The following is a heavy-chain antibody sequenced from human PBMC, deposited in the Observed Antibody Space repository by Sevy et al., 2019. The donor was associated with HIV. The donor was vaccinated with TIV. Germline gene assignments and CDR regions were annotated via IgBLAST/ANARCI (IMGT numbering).Heavy chain of an antibody. CDR2: IYPDDSDT. CDR1: GYSFTSHW. J-gene: IGHJ4*02. V-gene: IGHV5-51*01. CDR3: TTSRSGYSDSSGYYIY. Sequence: GESLKISCKGSGYSFTSHWLGWVRHMPGKGLEWMGIIYPDDSDTKYSPSFQGQVTFSADKSISPAYLQWSSLKASDTAMYYCTTSRSGYSDSSGYYIYWGQGTLVTVSS. D-gene: IGHD3-22*01.